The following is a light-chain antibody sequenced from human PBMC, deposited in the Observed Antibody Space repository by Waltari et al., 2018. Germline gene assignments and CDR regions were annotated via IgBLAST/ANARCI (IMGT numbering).Light chain of an antibody. CDR2: EVS. CDR1: SNDVGGYGY. J-gene: IGLJ1*01. CDR3: SSHTSTVPHV. V-gene: IGLV2-14*03. Sequence: QSVLTQPASVSGSPGQSITISCTGTSNDVGGYGYVSWYQQYPGRAPKLIIYEVSYRPSGISTRFSGSKSGNTASLTISGLQADDEADYYCSSHTSTVPHVFGTGTRVTV.